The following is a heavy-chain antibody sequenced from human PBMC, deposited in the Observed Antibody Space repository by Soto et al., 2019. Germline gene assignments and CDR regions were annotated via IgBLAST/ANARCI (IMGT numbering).Heavy chain of an antibody. CDR1: GGTFNSFG. D-gene: IGHD7-27*01. J-gene: IGHJ4*02. CDR2: ISPVFGTT. CDR3: AIEVWGRGGYYLDS. Sequence: QVHLVKSGAEVKKPGSSEKVTCKAFGGTFNSFGINWVRQAPGQGLEWMGGISPVFGTTKYAQKFRDRVTLVADGSTSTSYMELSSLTSDDTAVYYCAIEVWGRGGYYLDSWGQGTLVTVSS. V-gene: IGHV1-69*01.